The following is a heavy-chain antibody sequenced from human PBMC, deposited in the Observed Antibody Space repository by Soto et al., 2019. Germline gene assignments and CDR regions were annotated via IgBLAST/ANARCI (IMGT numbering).Heavy chain of an antibody. CDR2: IKQDGSEK. J-gene: IGHJ6*03. Sequence: GGSLRLSCAASGFTFSSYWMSWVRQAPGKGLEWVANIKQDGSEKYYVDSVKGRFTISRDNAKNSLYLQMNSLRAEDTAVYYCARPALKSSHRIAVWLVPYYYYYYMDVWGKGTTVTVSS. V-gene: IGHV3-7*01. D-gene: IGHD6-19*01. CDR1: GFTFSSYW. CDR3: ARPALKSSHRIAVWLVPYYYYYYMDV.